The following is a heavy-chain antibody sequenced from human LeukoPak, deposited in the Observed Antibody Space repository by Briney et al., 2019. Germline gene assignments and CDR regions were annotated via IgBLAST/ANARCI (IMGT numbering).Heavy chain of an antibody. CDR2: ISSSSGYI. CDR3: AREYSSRLGGFDY. CDR1: GFTFSSYT. V-gene: IGHV3-21*01. Sequence: GGSLRLSCAASGFTFSSYTMNWVRQAPGKGLEWVSSISSSSGYIYYADSLKGRFTISRDNAKNSLYLQMNSLRAEDTAVYYCAREYSSRLGGFDYWGQGTLVTVSS. D-gene: IGHD6-13*01. J-gene: IGHJ4*02.